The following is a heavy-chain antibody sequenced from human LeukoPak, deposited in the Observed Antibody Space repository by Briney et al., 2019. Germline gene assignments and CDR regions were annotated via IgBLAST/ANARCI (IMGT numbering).Heavy chain of an antibody. D-gene: IGHD3-10*01. Sequence: PGGSLRLSCAASGFTVSSNYVSWVRQAPGKGLDWLSVFYSGGNTYYADSVKGRFTISRDNSKNTLYLQMNSLRAEDTAVYYCARDYYGSGRLDYWGQGTLVTVSS. J-gene: IGHJ4*02. CDR1: GFTVSSNY. CDR3: ARDYYGSGRLDY. CDR2: FYSGGNT. V-gene: IGHV3-53*01.